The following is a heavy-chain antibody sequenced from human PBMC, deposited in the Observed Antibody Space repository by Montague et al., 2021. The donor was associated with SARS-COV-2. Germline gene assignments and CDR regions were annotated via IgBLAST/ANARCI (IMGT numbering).Heavy chain of an antibody. Sequence: SETLSPTCIVSGASISGHYWSWVRQTPEKGLEWIGYIYYLGTTNYNPSLKTRATFSVDTSKNQLSLMLTSVTAADTGVYYCARNGGAAVPGLLLGMDIWGPGTPVTVSS. J-gene: IGHJ6*02. CDR1: GASISGHY. V-gene: IGHV4-59*11. CDR2: IYYLGTT. D-gene: IGHD6-19*01. CDR3: ARNGGAAVPGLLLGMDI.